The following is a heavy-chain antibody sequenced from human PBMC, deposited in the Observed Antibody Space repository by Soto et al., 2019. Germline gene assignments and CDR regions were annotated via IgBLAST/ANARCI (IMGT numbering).Heavy chain of an antibody. Sequence: EVQLVESGGGLVKPGGSLRLSCAASGFTFSNYSMNWVRQAPGKGLEWVSSISSSSSYIYYADSVKGRFTISRDNAKNSLYLQMNSLRAEDTAVYYCAREVPYGSGSYADYWGQGTLVTVSS. CDR3: AREVPYGSGSYADY. J-gene: IGHJ4*02. CDR1: GFTFSNYS. CDR2: ISSSSSYI. V-gene: IGHV3-21*01. D-gene: IGHD3-10*01.